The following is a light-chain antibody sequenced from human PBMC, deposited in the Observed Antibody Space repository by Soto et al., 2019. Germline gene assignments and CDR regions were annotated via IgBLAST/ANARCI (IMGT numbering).Light chain of an antibody. CDR1: SSNIGAGYD. CDR2: GNS. V-gene: IGLV1-40*01. J-gene: IGLJ2*01. Sequence: QSVLTQPPSVSGAPGQRGTISCTGSSSNIGAGYDVHWYQQLPGTAPKLLIYGNSNRPSGVPDRFSGSKSGTSASLASTGRQAEDEADYYCQSYDSSLSGYVVFGGGTKLTVL. CDR3: QSYDSSLSGYVV.